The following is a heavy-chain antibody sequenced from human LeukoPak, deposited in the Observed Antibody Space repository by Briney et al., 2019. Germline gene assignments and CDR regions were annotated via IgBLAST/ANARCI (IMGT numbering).Heavy chain of an antibody. CDR2: INPSDGTT. Sequence: GASVKVSCKASGYTFTSYFIYWVRQAPGHGLEWMGIINPSDGTTNYAQKFQGRVTMTRDTSTSTVHMELSSLRSEDTAVYYCARVQEYYDYVWGSYRPNYFDYWGQGTLVTVSS. D-gene: IGHD3-16*02. CDR3: ARVQEYYDYVWGSYRPNYFDY. V-gene: IGHV1-46*01. CDR1: GYTFTSYF. J-gene: IGHJ4*02.